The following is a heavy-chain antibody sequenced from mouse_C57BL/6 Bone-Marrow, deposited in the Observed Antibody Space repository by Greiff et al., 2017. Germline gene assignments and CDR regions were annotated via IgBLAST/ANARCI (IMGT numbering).Heavy chain of an antibody. D-gene: IGHD1-1*01. Sequence: QVQLQQSGAELVKPGASVKMSCKASGYTFTSYWITWVKQRPGQGLEWIGDIYPGSGSTNYNEKFKSKATLTVDTSSSTAYMQLSSLTSEDSAVYYCARRGVYYGSSYDYYAMDYWGQGTSVTVSS. CDR3: ARRGVYYGSSYDYYAMDY. V-gene: IGHV1-55*01. CDR1: GYTFTSYW. CDR2: IYPGSGST. J-gene: IGHJ4*01.